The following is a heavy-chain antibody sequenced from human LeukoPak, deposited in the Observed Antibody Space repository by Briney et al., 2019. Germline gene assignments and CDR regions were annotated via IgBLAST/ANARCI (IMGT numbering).Heavy chain of an antibody. CDR3: ARAILIGEQLGPLDY. CDR1: GFTVSSNY. Sequence: GGSLRLSCAASGFTVSSNYMSWVRQAPGKGLEWVSVIYSGGSTYYADSVKGRFTISRDNSKNTLYLQMNSLRAEDTAVYYCARAILIGEQLGPLDYWGQGTLVTVSS. J-gene: IGHJ4*02. D-gene: IGHD6-6*01. CDR2: IYSGGST. V-gene: IGHV3-53*01.